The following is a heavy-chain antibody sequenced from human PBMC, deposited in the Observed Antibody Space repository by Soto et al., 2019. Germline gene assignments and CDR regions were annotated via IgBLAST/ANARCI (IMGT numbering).Heavy chain of an antibody. J-gene: IGHJ5*02. V-gene: IGHV4-31*03. Sequence: SETLSLTCTVSGGSISSGGYYWSWIRQHPGKGLEWIGYIYYSGSTYYNPSLKSRVTISVDTSKNQFSLKLSSVTAADTAVYYCARVRGSGYYFSWFDPWGQGTLVTVSS. CDR1: GGSISSGGYY. CDR3: ARVRGSGYYFSWFDP. D-gene: IGHD3-3*01. CDR2: IYYSGST.